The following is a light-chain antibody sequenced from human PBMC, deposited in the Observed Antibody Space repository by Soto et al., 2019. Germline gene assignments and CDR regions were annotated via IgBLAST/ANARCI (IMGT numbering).Light chain of an antibody. CDR1: SSDVGGYNY. CDR3: QAYDYSLSGSV. CDR2: EVS. J-gene: IGLJ3*02. V-gene: IGLV2-14*01. Sequence: QSALTQPASVSGSPGQSITISCTGTSSDVGGYNYVSWYQHHPDKGPKLMIYEVSNRPSGVSHRFSGSKSGNTASLTISGLQAEDEADYYGQAYDYSLSGSVFGGGTKVTVL.